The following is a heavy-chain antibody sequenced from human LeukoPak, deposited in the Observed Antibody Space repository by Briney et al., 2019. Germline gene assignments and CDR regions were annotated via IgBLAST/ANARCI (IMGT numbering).Heavy chain of an antibody. D-gene: IGHD4-17*01. CDR3: AKDRDVYGDYVDGFDY. J-gene: IGHJ4*02. V-gene: IGHV3-48*02. CDR2: ISYSSATI. Sequence: GGSLRLSCAASGFTFSTYSMNWVRQAPGKGLEWVSFISYSSATIYYADSVKGRFTISRDNAKNSLYLQMNSLRDEDTAVYYCAKDRDVYGDYVDGFDYWGQGTLVTVSS. CDR1: GFTFSTYS.